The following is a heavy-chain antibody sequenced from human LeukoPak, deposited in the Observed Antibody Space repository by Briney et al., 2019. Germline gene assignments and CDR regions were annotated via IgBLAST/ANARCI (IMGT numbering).Heavy chain of an antibody. Sequence: PGGSLRLSCAASGFTFSDYYMSWIRQAPGEGLEWVSYISSSGSTIYYADPVKGRFTISRDNAKNSLYLQMNSLRAEDTAVYYCARVWELWTVFDYWGQGTLVTVSS. V-gene: IGHV3-11*01. D-gene: IGHD1-26*01. CDR2: ISSSGSTI. CDR1: GFTFSDYY. J-gene: IGHJ4*02. CDR3: ARVWELWTVFDY.